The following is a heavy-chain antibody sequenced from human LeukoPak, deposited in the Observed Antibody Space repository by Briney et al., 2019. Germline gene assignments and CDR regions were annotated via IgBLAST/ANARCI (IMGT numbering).Heavy chain of an antibody. CDR3: TRQAGYCSGGSCVNWFDP. J-gene: IGHJ5*02. V-gene: IGHV3-73*01. CDR1: GFTFSGSA. Sequence: VASLRLSCAASGFTFSGSAMHWVRQASGKGLEWVGRIRSKANSYATAYAASVKGRFTISRDDSKNTAYLQMNSLKTEDTAVYYCTRQAGYCSGGSCVNWFDPWGQGTLVTVSS. D-gene: IGHD2-15*01. CDR2: IRSKANSYAT.